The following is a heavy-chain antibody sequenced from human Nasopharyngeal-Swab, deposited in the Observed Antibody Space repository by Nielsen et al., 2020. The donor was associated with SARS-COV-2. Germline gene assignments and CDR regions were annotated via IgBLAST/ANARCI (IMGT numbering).Heavy chain of an antibody. CDR1: GGSISSSNW. J-gene: IGHJ4*02. CDR3: ARGESKYYFDY. CDR2: IYHSGST. Sequence: SETLSLTCAVSGGSISSSNWWSWVRQPPGKGLEWIGEIYHSGSTNYNPSLKSRVTISVDTSKNQFSLKLSSVTAADTAVYYCARGESKYYFDYWGQGTLVTVSS. V-gene: IGHV4-4*02.